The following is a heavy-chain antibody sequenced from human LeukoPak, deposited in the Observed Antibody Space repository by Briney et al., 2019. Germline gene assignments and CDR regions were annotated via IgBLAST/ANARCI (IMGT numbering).Heavy chain of an antibody. D-gene: IGHD3-3*01. CDR2: TSSSGTTI. Sequence: GGSLRLFCAVSGVTFSNYEMNWVREAPGKGLEWLSYTSSSGTTIYYADSVKGRFTISRDNDRNSLYLQMNSLRAEDTAVYYCAGRFLEWSDVWGRGTLVTVSS. J-gene: IGHJ4*02. CDR1: GVTFSNYE. V-gene: IGHV3-48*03. CDR3: AGRFLEWSDV.